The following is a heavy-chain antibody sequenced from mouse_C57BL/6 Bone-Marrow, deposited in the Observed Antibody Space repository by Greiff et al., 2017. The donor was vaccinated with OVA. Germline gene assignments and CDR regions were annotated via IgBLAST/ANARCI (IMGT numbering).Heavy chain of an antibody. V-gene: IGHV5-16*01. J-gene: IGHJ1*03. CDR3: ARAYGHWYFDV. D-gene: IGHD1-1*02. Sequence: EVQVVESEGGLVQPGSSMKLSCTASGFTFSDYYMAWVRQVPEQGLEWVANINYDGSSTYYLDSLKSRFIISRDNAKNILYLQVSRLKSEDTATYCCARAYGHWYFDVWGTGTTVTVSS. CDR1: GFTFSDYY. CDR2: INYDGSST.